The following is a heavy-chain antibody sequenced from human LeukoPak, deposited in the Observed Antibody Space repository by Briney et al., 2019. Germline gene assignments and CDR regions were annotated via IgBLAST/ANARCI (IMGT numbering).Heavy chain of an antibody. CDR2: ISAYNGNT. V-gene: IGHV1-18*01. CDR3: ARDLYCSDTNCYSQTQYYYYGMDV. J-gene: IGHJ6*02. Sequence: GASVKVSCKASGYTFTSYGISWVRQAPGQGLEWMGWISAYNGNTNYAQNLQGRVTMTTDTSTTTAYMELRSLRSDDTAVYYCARDLYCSDTNCYSQTQYYYYGMDVWGQGTTVTVPS. CDR1: GYTFTSYG. D-gene: IGHD2-2*02.